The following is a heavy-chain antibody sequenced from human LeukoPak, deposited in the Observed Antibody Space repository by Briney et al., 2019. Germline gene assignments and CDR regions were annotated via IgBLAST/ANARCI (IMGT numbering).Heavy chain of an antibody. CDR3: ARVTRYSSGWYPFDY. CDR1: GGSISSYY. D-gene: IGHD6-19*01. Sequence: SETLSLTCTVSGGSISSYYWSWIRQPPGKGLEWIGYIYYSGSTNYNPSLKSRVTISVDTSKNQFSLKLSSVTAADTAVYYCARVTRYSSGWYPFDYWGQGTLVTASS. V-gene: IGHV4-59*01. CDR2: IYYSGST. J-gene: IGHJ4*02.